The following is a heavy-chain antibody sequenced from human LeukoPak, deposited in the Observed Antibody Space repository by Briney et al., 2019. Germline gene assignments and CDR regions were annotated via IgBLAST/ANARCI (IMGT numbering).Heavy chain of an antibody. Sequence: GGSLRLSCAASGFNFRSFSMTWVRQAPGKGLEWVSTVTSSGGSTYYADSVKGRFTISRDNSKNTLYLQMNSLRAEDTAVYYCAKPIYDFYFDYWGQGTLVTVSS. V-gene: IGHV3-23*01. J-gene: IGHJ4*02. CDR2: VTSSGGST. CDR3: AKPIYDFYFDY. CDR1: GFNFRSFS. D-gene: IGHD3-3*01.